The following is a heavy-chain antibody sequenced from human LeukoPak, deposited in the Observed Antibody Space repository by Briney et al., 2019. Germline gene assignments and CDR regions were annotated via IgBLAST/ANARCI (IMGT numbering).Heavy chain of an antibody. CDR1: GYTFYSYW. V-gene: IGHV5-51*01. D-gene: IGHD1-26*01. Sequence: GESLKISCKASGYTFYSYWIGWVRQMPGKGLECMGIVYPHDSDTSYSPSFQGQGTISADKSTSTTYLQWSSLKASDTAMYYCARGSGSYEQQYFDYWGQGTLVTVSS. CDR2: VYPHDSDT. J-gene: IGHJ4*02. CDR3: ARGSGSYEQQYFDY.